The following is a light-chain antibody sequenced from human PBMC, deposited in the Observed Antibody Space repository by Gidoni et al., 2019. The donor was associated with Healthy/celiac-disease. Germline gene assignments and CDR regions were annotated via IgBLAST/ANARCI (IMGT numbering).Light chain of an antibody. V-gene: IGLV3-19*01. CDR3: NSRDSSGNPGVV. CDR1: SLRSYY. Sequence: SSELTQYPAVSVALGQTVRITCPGDSLRSYYASWYQQKPGQAPVLVIYGKQNRPSGIPARFSGSISGNTASLTITVAQAEDEADYYCNSRDSSGNPGVVFGGGTKLTVL. J-gene: IGLJ2*01. CDR2: GKQ.